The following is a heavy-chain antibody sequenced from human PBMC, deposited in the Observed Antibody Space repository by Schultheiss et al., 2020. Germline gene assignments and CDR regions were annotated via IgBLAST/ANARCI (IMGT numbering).Heavy chain of an antibody. V-gene: IGHV4-30-4*01. CDR2: IYYSGST. Sequence: SQTLSLTCTVSGGSISSGDYYWSWIRQPPGKGLEWIGYIYYSGSTYYNPSLKSRVTISVDTSKNQISLKLSSVTAADTAVYYCARGEFRAAGMDWFDPWGQGTLV. CDR1: GGSISSGDYY. CDR3: ARGEFRAAGMDWFDP. D-gene: IGHD6-13*01. J-gene: IGHJ5*02.